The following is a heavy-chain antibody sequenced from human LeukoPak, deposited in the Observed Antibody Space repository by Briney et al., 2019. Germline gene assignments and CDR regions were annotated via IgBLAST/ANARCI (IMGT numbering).Heavy chain of an antibody. CDR1: GGSISSGSYY. V-gene: IGHV4-61*02. CDR2: IYTSGST. Sequence: SETLSLTCTVSGGSISSGSYYWSWIRQPAGKGLEWIGRIYTSGSTNYNPSLKSRVTISLDTSKNQFSLNLSSMTAADTAVYYCARVGGDVYNLDDWGQGILVTVSS. D-gene: IGHD5-24*01. J-gene: IGHJ4*02. CDR3: ARVGGDVYNLDD.